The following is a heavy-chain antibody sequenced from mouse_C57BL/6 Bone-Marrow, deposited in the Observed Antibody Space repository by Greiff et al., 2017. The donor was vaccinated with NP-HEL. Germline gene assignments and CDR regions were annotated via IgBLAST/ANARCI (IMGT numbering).Heavy chain of an antibody. CDR1: GYTFTSYN. V-gene: IGHV1-12*01. CDR3: ARGSYDGYYGYFDV. CDR2: IYPGNGDT. J-gene: IGHJ1*03. Sequence: LQQSGAELVRPGASVKMSCKASGYTFTSYNMHWVKQTPRQGLEWIGAIYPGNGDTSYNQKFKGKATLTVDKSSSTAYMQLSSLTSEDSAVYFCARGSYDGYYGYFDVWGTGTTVTVSS. D-gene: IGHD2-3*01.